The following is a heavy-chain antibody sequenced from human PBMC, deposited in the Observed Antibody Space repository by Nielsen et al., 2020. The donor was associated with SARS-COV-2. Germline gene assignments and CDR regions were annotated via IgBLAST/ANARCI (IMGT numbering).Heavy chain of an antibody. V-gene: IGHV4-39*01. CDR2: IYYSGST. D-gene: IGHD3-22*01. Sequence: SETLSLTCTVSGGSISSSSYYWGWIRHPPGKGLEWIGSIYYSGSTYYNPSLKSRVTISVDTSKNQFSLKLSSVTAADTAVYFCARLHSDYSDSSGAFDFWGQGTLVTVSS. CDR1: GGSISSSSYY. CDR3: ARLHSDYSDSSGAFDF. J-gene: IGHJ4*02.